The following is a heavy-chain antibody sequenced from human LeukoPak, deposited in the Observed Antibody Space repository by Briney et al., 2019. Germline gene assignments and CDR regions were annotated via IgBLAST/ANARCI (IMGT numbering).Heavy chain of an antibody. D-gene: IGHD6-19*01. CDR1: GFTFSNYA. CDR2: ISYDGSNK. V-gene: IGHV3-30*04. CDR3: VRGSVAVAGPTDY. Sequence: GPCLTPSCAASGFTFSNYAMHCVRQPPSKRLEWVAVISYDGSNKYYADSVKGRFTISRDNSENTLYLQINSLRLEDSALYYCVRGSVAVAGPTDYWGQGTLVTVSS. J-gene: IGHJ4*02.